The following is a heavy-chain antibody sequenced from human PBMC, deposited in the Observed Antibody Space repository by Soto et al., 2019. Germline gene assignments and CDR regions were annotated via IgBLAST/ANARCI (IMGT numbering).Heavy chain of an antibody. D-gene: IGHD4-17*01. CDR2: IYYSGST. CDR3: ARHVAPSYGGLYYFDY. V-gene: IGHV4-39*01. CDR1: GGSISSSSYY. J-gene: IGHJ4*02. Sequence: SETPSLTCTVSGGSISSSSYYWGWIRQPPGKGLEWIGSIYYSGSTYYNPSLKSRVTISVDTSKNQFSLKLSSVTAADTAVYYCARHVAPSYGGLYYFDYWGQGTLVTVSS.